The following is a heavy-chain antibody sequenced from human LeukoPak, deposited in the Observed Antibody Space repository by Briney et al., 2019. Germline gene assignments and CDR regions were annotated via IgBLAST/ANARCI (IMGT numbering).Heavy chain of an antibody. D-gene: IGHD1-26*01. CDR3: ARALPAGWEEATAFDY. J-gene: IGHJ4*02. Sequence: GGSLRLSCAASGLNLTTYAMNWVRQAPGKGLEWVSSISSSSSYIYYADSVKGRFTISRDNAKNSLYLQMNSLRAEDTAVYYCARALPAGWEEATAFDYWGQGTLVTVSS. CDR1: GLNLTTYA. V-gene: IGHV3-21*01. CDR2: ISSSSSYI.